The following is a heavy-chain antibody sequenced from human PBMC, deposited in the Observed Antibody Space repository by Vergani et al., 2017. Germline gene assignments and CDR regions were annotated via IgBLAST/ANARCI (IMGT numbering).Heavy chain of an antibody. CDR1: GFTFSSYA. D-gene: IGHD3-3*02. J-gene: IGHJ4*02. V-gene: IGHV3-23*01. Sequence: EVQLLESGGGLVQPGGSLRLSCAASGFTFSSYAMSWVRRAPGKGLEWVSAISGSGGSTYYADSVKGRFTISRDNSKNTLYLQMNSLRAEDTAVYYCARDYSHFWSGFDYWGQGTLVTVSS. CDR2: ISGSGGST. CDR3: ARDYSHFWSGFDY.